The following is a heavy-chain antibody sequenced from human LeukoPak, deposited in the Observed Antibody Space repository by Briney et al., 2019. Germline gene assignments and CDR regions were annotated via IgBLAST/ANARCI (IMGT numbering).Heavy chain of an antibody. D-gene: IGHD3-3*01. CDR1: GESFSGYY. Sequence: ETLSLTCAVSGESFSGYYWSWVRQAPGKGLEWVANIKHDGSGKYYVDSVKGRFTISRDNAKNSLYLRLNSLRAEDTAVYYCARELRITIFGVVIKPGYYYMDVWGKGTTVTVSS. CDR2: IKHDGSGK. CDR3: ARELRITIFGVVIKPGYYYMDV. J-gene: IGHJ6*03. V-gene: IGHV3-7*01.